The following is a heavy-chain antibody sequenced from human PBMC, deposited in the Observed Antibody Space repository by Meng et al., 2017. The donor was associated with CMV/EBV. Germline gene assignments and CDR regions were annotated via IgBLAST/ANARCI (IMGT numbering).Heavy chain of an antibody. J-gene: IGHJ4*02. CDR1: GYTFTSYG. D-gene: IGHD6-13*01. V-gene: IGHV1-18*01. Sequence: ASVKVSCKASGYTFTSYGNSWVRQAPGQGLEWMGWISAYNGNTNYAQKLQGRVTMTTDTSTSTAYMELRSLRSEDTAVYYCAAGEKAAAGSNLDYWGQGTLVTVSS. CDR3: AAGEKAAAGSNLDY. CDR2: ISAYNGNT.